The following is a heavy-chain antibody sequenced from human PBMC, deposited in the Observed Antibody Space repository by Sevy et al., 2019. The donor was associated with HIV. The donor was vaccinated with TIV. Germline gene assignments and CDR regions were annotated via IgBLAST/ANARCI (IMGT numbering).Heavy chain of an antibody. Sequence: SETLSLTCTVSGGSISNSYSYWSWIHQPPGKGLEWIGYIHYTGGTYYNPFLKSRLAMSVDTSEKQFSLKLSSMTEADTAVYYCASKRGYNHGPFDYWGQGTLVTVSS. D-gene: IGHD5-12*01. V-gene: IGHV4-30-4*02. J-gene: IGHJ4*02. CDR2: IHYTGGT. CDR3: ASKRGYNHGPFDY. CDR1: GGSISNSYSY.